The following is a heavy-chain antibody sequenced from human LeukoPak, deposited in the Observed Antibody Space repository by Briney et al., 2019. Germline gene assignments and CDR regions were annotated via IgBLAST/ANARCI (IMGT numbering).Heavy chain of an antibody. CDR2: IKKDGSEK. D-gene: IGHD2-2*01. Sequence: PGESLRLSCAASGFTFSNYWMSWVRQAPGKGLEWVANIKKDGSEKYYVDSVKGRFTISRDNARNSVYLQMNSLRAEDTAVYHCAVVYGMDAWGQGATVTVSS. J-gene: IGHJ6*02. V-gene: IGHV3-7*05. CDR3: AVVYGMDA. CDR1: GFTFSNYW.